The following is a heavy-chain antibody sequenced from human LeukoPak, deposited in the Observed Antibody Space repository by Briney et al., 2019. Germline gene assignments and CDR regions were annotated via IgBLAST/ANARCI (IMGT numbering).Heavy chain of an antibody. J-gene: IGHJ5*02. D-gene: IGHD5-12*01. CDR3: ARSSGYDSHSWFDP. Sequence: SETLSLTCTVSGGSISSSSYYWGWIRQPPGKGLEWIGSIYYSGSTYYNPSLKRRVTISVDTSKNQFSLKLRSVTAADTAVYYCARSSGYDSHSWFDPWGQGALVTVSS. V-gene: IGHV4-39*01. CDR1: GGSISSSSYY. CDR2: IYYSGST.